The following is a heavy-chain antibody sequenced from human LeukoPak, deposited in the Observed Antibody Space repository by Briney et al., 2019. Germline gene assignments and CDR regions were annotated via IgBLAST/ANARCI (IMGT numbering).Heavy chain of an antibody. Sequence: PGGSLRLPCAASGFTFSSYSMNWVRQAPGKGLEWVSSISSSSSYIYYADSVKGRFTISRDNAKNSLYLQMNSLRAEDTAVYYCARDGSYCGGDCYPYYFDYWGQGTLVTVSS. CDR3: ARDGSYCGGDCYPYYFDY. J-gene: IGHJ4*02. CDR1: GFTFSSYS. CDR2: ISSSSSYI. D-gene: IGHD2-21*02. V-gene: IGHV3-21*01.